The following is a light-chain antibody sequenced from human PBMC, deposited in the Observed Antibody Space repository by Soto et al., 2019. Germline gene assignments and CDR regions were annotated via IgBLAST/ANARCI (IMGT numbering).Light chain of an antibody. Sequence: DIQMTQSPFSLSASVGDRVTITCRASQSISNYLSWYQQKPGKAPKLLIYAASSLRSGVSSRFSGSGSGTDFTLTISSLQAEDFATYYCQQSYSTPWTFGQGTKVEIK. J-gene: IGKJ1*01. CDR1: QSISNY. CDR3: QQSYSTPWT. V-gene: IGKV1-39*01. CDR2: AAS.